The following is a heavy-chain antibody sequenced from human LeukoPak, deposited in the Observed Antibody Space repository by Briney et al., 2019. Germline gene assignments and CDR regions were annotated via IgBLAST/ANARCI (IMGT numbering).Heavy chain of an antibody. Sequence: SETLSLTCTVSGASISSTTYYWGWIRQPPRKGLEWIASIYYSGSTYYNPSLKSRVTISVGTSKNQFSLKLSSVTAADTAVYYCARVLYKGTIDYWGQGTLVTVSS. J-gene: IGHJ4*02. V-gene: IGHV4-39*07. CDR3: ARVLYKGTIDY. CDR2: IYYSGST. CDR1: GASISSTTYY. D-gene: IGHD2-15*01.